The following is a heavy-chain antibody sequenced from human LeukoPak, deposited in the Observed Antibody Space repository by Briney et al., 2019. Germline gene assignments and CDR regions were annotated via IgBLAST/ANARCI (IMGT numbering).Heavy chain of an antibody. Sequence: GGSLRLSCAASGFTFTSYGMHRVRQAPGKGLEWVAVITYDGSNKYYADSVKGRFTISRDNSKNTLYLQMNSLRAEDTAVYYCAKDRGSGSTELDYWGQGTLVTVSS. CDR2: ITYDGSNK. CDR3: AKDRGSGSTELDY. V-gene: IGHV3-30*18. CDR1: GFTFTSYG. D-gene: IGHD3-10*01. J-gene: IGHJ4*02.